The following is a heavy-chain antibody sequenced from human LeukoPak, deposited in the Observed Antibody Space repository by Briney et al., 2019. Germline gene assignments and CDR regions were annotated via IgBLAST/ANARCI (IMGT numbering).Heavy chain of an antibody. V-gene: IGHV3-48*03. J-gene: IGHJ4*02. CDR3: ETDSSGFSY. CDR1: GLPFSHYD. Sequence: PGGSLRLSCAVSGLPFSHYDMNWVRQAPGKGLEWVSSISSGGYTIKYHDSVRGRFIISRDNANNSLYLQMNSLRGDDTASYYCETDSSGFSYWGQGILVAVSS. CDR2: ISSGGYTI. D-gene: IGHD3-22*01.